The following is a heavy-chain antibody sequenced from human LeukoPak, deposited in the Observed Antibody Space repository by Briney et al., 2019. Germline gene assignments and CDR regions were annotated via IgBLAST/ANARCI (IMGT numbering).Heavy chain of an antibody. CDR2: ISTSSTTI. Sequence: GGSLILSCEASGFTFSSYSMNWVRQAPGKGLEWVSYISTSSTTIYYADSVKGRFTISRDNAKNSLYLQMNNLRDEDTAVYYCARAANSGTVSSITRVFYFDYWGQGSLVTVSS. CDR3: ARAANSGTVSSITRVFYFDY. J-gene: IGHJ4*02. V-gene: IGHV3-48*02. D-gene: IGHD5/OR15-5a*01. CDR1: GFTFSSYS.